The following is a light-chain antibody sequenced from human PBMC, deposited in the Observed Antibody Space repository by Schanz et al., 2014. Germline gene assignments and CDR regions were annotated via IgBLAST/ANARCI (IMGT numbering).Light chain of an antibody. Sequence: QSALTQPPSASGSPGQSVTISCTGTSSDVGGYNYVSWYQQHPGKVPKLMIYKVTQRPSGVPDRFSGSKSGNTASLTVSGLQAEDEADYYCSSYAGSNNYVVFGGGTKLTVL. CDR2: KVT. CDR3: SSYAGSNNYVV. J-gene: IGLJ2*01. CDR1: SSDVGGYNY. V-gene: IGLV2-8*01.